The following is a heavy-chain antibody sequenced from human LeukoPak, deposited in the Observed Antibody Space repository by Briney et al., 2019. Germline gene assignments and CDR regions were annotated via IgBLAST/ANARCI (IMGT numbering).Heavy chain of an antibody. D-gene: IGHD1-1*01. CDR3: VRQGNTYGHLEI. Sequence: GESLKISCKGSGYAFTSYWIGWVRQMPGKGLEWMGIIYPGDSDTRYSASFQGLVTISADKSIRTAYLQWSSLKAWDTAMYYCVRQGNTYGHLEIWGQGALVTVSS. CDR1: GYAFTSYW. V-gene: IGHV5-51*01. J-gene: IGHJ4*02. CDR2: IYPGDSDT.